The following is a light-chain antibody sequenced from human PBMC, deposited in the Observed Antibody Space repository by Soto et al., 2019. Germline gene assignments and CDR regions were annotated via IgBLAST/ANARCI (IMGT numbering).Light chain of an antibody. CDR1: SSNIGAGYD. CDR2: GNS. CDR3: QTYDSSLCGWV. V-gene: IGLV1-40*01. Sequence: QSVLTQPPSVSGAPGQRVTISCTGSSSNIGAGYDVHWYQQLPGTAPKLLIYGNSNRPSGVPDRFSGSKSGTSASLAITGLHAEAEADYYCQTYDSSLCGWVFGGGTKVTVL. J-gene: IGLJ3*02.